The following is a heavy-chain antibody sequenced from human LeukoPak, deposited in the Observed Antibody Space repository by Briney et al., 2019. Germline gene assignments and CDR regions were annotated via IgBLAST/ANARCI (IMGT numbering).Heavy chain of an antibody. V-gene: IGHV4-34*01. Sequence: PSETLSLTCAVYGGSFSGYYWSWIRQPPGKGLEWIGEINHSGSTNYNPSLKSRVTISVDTSKNQFSLKLSSVTAADTAVYYCASQYCSSTSCYRAIDYWGQGTLVTVSS. CDR1: GGSFSGYY. D-gene: IGHD2-2*02. CDR2: INHSGST. J-gene: IGHJ4*02. CDR3: ASQYCSSTSCYRAIDY.